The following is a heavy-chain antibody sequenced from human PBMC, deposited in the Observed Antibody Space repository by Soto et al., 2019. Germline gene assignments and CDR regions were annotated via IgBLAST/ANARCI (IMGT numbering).Heavy chain of an antibody. V-gene: IGHV3-23*01. CDR2: ISNSFSDGNT. J-gene: IGHJ4*02. Sequence: GGSLRLSCAASGFTFSNYAMDWVRQAPGKGLEWVSAISNSFSDGNTHYADSVKGRFTISRDDDKNTVFLEMNSLRAEDTAVYYCAKVFSPEGGNYFDHWGQGTLVTVSS. CDR3: AKVFSPEGGNYFDH. CDR1: GFTFSNYA.